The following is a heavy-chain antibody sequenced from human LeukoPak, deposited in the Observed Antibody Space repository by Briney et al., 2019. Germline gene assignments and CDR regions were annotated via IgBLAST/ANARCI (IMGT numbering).Heavy chain of an antibody. J-gene: IGHJ4*02. V-gene: IGHV3-21*01. CDR1: GFTFSHYN. CDR2: ISSSSFDI. D-gene: IGHD2-2*01. CDR3: AKSRSNLPYYFDY. Sequence: PGGSLRLSCAASGFTFSHYNINWVRQAPGKGLEWVSSISSSSFDIYYADSLKGRFTISRDNAKNSLYLQMNSLRAEDTAVYYCAKSRSNLPYYFDYWGQGTLVTVSS.